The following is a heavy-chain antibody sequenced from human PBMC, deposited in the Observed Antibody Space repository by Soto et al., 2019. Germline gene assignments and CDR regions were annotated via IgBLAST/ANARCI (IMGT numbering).Heavy chain of an antibody. Sequence: ASVTVSCKVSGYTLTELSMHWVRQAPGKGLEWMGGFDPEDGETIYAQKFQGRVTMTEDTSTDTAYMELSSLRSEDTAVYYCATVTTAWYYCDYWGQGTLVTVSS. CDR3: ATVTTAWYYCDY. V-gene: IGHV1-24*01. CDR1: GYTLTELS. J-gene: IGHJ4*02. D-gene: IGHD3-3*01. CDR2: FDPEDGET.